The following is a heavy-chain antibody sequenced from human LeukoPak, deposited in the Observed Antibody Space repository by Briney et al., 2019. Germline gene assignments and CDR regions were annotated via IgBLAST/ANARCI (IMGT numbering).Heavy chain of an antibody. CDR1: GYTFTSYD. Sequence: ASVKVSCKASGYTFTSYDINWVRQATGQGLEWMGWMNPNSGNTGYAQKFQGRVTMTRNTSISTAYMELSSLRSEDTAVYYCARRGYSYGYFQYYYYYGMDVWGQGTTVTVSS. CDR3: ARRGYSYGYFQYYYYYGMDV. CDR2: MNPNSGNT. J-gene: IGHJ6*02. D-gene: IGHD5-18*01. V-gene: IGHV1-8*01.